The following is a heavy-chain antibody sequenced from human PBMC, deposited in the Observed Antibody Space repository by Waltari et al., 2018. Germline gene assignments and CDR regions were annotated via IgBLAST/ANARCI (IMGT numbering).Heavy chain of an antibody. D-gene: IGHD6-19*01. CDR3: ARGGQWKFDY. CDR2: INHRVTH. V-gene: IGHV4-34*01. J-gene: IGHJ4*02. Sequence: QVQLQQWGAGLLKPSETLSLTCVVYVGSFSGYYWSWIRQSPGQGLEWIGEINHRVTHNYTPSLKSRVTISVDTSKNQFSLKVSSVTAADTAVYYCARGGQWKFDYWGQGTLVTVSS. CDR1: VGSFSGYY.